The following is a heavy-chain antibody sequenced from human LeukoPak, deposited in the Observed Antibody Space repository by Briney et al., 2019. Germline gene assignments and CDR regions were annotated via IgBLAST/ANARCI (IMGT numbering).Heavy chain of an antibody. D-gene: IGHD3-3*01. CDR3: AKYFDSWSGYNNWFDS. CDR1: GFTFDTYG. J-gene: IGHJ5*01. Sequence: PGGSLRPSCAASGFTFDTYGMTWVRQAPGKGLEWVSGITGGGGSTYYAGSVKGRFTISRDNSKNMLFLQMNSLRAEDTGTYFCAKYFDSWSGYNNWFDSWGQGALVTVSS. V-gene: IGHV3-23*01. CDR2: ITGGGGST.